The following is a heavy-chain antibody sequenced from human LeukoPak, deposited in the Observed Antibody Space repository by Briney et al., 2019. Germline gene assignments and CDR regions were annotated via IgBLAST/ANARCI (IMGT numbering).Heavy chain of an antibody. CDR1: GFTFSSYG. Sequence: PGRSLRLSCAASGFTFSSYGMHWVRQAPGKGLEWVAVIWYDGSNKYYADSVKGRFTISRDNSKNTLYLQMDSLRIEDTSMYYCVRGLWTAMGAGAYWGQGTLVAVSS. D-gene: IGHD5-18*01. J-gene: IGHJ4*02. CDR2: IWYDGSNK. CDR3: VRGLWTAMGAGAY. V-gene: IGHV3-33*01.